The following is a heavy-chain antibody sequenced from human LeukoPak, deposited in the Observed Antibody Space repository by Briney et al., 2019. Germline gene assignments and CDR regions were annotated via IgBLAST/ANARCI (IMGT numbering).Heavy chain of an antibody. J-gene: IGHJ4*02. D-gene: IGHD6-13*01. CDR1: EFTFSSYA. CDR3: AKAAYSSSWPLDY. Sequence: PGGSLRLSCAASEFTFSSYAMSWVRQTPGKGLEWISGISPSGSTTYYADSVKGRFTISRDNSKNTLYLQMNGLRAEDTAVYYCAKAAYSSSWPLDYWGQGSLATVSS. CDR2: ISPSGSTT. V-gene: IGHV3-23*01.